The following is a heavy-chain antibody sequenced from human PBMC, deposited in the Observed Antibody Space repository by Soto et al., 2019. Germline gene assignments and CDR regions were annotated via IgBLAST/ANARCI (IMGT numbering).Heavy chain of an antibody. D-gene: IGHD3-10*01. V-gene: IGHV4-39*01. J-gene: IGHJ4*02. Sequence: SETLSLTCTVSGGSISSSSYYWGWIRQPPGKGLEWIGSIYYSGSTYYNPSLKSRVTISVDTSKNQFSLKLSSVTAADTAVYYCARPGIGGDFDYWGQGTLVTVSS. CDR3: ARPGIGGDFDY. CDR1: GGSISSSSYY. CDR2: IYYSGST.